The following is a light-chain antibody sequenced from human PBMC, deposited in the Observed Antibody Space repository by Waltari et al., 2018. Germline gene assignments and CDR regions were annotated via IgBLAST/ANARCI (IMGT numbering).Light chain of an antibody. V-gene: IGLV2-23*02. CDR3: CSYAGSWIWV. Sequence: QAVLTQPASVSGSPGQSITISCTGSNSDVGNYNLVSWYQKHPGKAPKLIIYEVTNPPSGISDRFSGFNTGNTASLTISGLQAEYEADYYCCSYAGSWIWVFGVGTELTVL. CDR1: NSDVGNYNL. CDR2: EVT. J-gene: IGLJ3*02.